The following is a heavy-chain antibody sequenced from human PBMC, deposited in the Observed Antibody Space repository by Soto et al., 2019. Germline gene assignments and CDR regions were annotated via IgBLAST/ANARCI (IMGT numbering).Heavy chain of an antibody. Sequence: SVKVSCKASGGTFSSYAISGVRQAPGQGLEWMGGIIPIFGTADYAKKFQGRVTITADESTSTAYMELSSLRSEDTAVYYCASAMSPRYCSGGSCYSNYYYGMYVWGQGTTVTVSS. CDR1: GGTFSSYA. V-gene: IGHV1-69*13. D-gene: IGHD2-15*01. CDR2: IIPIFGTA. CDR3: ASAMSPRYCSGGSCYSNYYYGMYV. J-gene: IGHJ6*02.